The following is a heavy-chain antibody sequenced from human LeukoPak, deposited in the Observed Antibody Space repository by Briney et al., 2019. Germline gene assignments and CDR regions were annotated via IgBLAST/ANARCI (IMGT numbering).Heavy chain of an antibody. CDR1: GFTFSSYA. D-gene: IGHD6-6*01. CDR2: ISGSGFRT. Sequence: SGGSLRLSCAASGFTFSSYAMNWVRQAPGKGLEWVSAISGSGFRTSYADSVKGRFTISRDNAKNSLYLQMNSLRAEDTAVYYCARDLTGSSSSGYWYFDLWGRGTLVTVSS. CDR3: ARDLTGSSSSGYWYFDL. V-gene: IGHV3-23*01. J-gene: IGHJ2*01.